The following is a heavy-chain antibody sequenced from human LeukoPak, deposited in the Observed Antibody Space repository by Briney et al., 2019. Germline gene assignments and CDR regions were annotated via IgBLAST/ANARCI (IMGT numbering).Heavy chain of an antibody. CDR2: INTNTGNP. V-gene: IGHV7-4-1*02. J-gene: IGHJ5*02. CDR3: ARDSDYDILTGYYCWFDP. CDR1: GYTFTSYA. Sequence: GASVKVSCKASGYTFTSYAMNWVRQAPGQGLEWMGWINTNTGNPTYAQGFTGRFVFSLDTSVSTAYLQISSLKAGDTAVYYCARDSDYDILTGYYCWFDPWGQGTLVTVSS. D-gene: IGHD3-9*01.